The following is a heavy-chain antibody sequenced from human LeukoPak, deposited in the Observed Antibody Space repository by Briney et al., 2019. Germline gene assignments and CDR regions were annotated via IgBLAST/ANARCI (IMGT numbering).Heavy chain of an antibody. CDR3: ARDDAYYYYMDV. J-gene: IGHJ6*03. V-gene: IGHV3-30-3*01. CDR1: GFTFSSYA. CDR2: ISYDGSNK. Sequence: GGSLRLSCAASGFTFSSYAMHWVRQAPGKGLEWVAVISYDGSNKYYADSVKGRFTISRDNSKNTLYLQMNSLRAEDTAVYYCARDDAYYYYMDVWGKGTTVTVSS.